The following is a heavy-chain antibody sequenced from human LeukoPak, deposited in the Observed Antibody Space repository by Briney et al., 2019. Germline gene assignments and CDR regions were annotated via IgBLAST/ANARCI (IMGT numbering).Heavy chain of an antibody. CDR1: GFTFSSYG. CDR2: ISYDGSNK. V-gene: IGHV3-30*18. CDR3: AKETTTVTDWFDP. Sequence: GRSLRLSCAASGFTFSSYGMHWVRQAPGKGLEWVAVISYDGSNKYYADSVKGRFTISRDNSKNTLYLQTNSLRAEDTAVYYCAKETTTVTDWFDPWGQGTLVTVSS. J-gene: IGHJ5*02. D-gene: IGHD4-17*01.